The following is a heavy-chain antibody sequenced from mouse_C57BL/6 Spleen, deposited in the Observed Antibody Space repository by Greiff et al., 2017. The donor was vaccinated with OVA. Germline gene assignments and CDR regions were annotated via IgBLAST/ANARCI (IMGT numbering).Heavy chain of an antibody. Sequence: VQLQQPGAELVRPGSSVQLSCKASGYTFTSYWMHWVKQRPIQGLEWIGNIDPSDSETHYNQKFKDKATLTVDKSSSTAYMQLSSLTSEDSAVDYCARGDSSYCDYWGQGTTLTVSS. CDR1: GYTFTSYW. CDR2: IDPSDSET. CDR3: ARGDSSYCDY. V-gene: IGHV1-52*01. D-gene: IGHD3-2*02. J-gene: IGHJ2*01.